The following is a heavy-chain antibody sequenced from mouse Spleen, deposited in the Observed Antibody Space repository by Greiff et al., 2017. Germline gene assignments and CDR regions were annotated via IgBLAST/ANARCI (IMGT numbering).Heavy chain of an antibody. CDR2: IYPRDGST. CDR1: GYTFTSYD. Sequence: QVQLQQSGPELVKPGASVELSCKASGYTFTSYDINWGKQRPGQGLEWIGWIYPRDGSTKYNEKFKGKATLTVDTSSSTAYMELHSLTSEDSAVYFCARSLYYGSSYDAMDYWGQGTSVTVSS. J-gene: IGHJ4*01. V-gene: IGHV1-85*01. CDR3: ARSLYYGSSYDAMDY. D-gene: IGHD1-1*01.